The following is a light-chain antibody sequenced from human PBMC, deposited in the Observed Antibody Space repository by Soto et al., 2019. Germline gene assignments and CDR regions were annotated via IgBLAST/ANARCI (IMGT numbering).Light chain of an antibody. V-gene: IGLV1-51*01. J-gene: IGLJ1*01. Sequence: QSVLTHPPSETAAPGQKVIIPCSGSSPNSGNNYVSWYEQLLGAAPKLLIYYTNERPSGVRDRFPVSKSDTPAYLGLTRPQTGEEADDHCGTRDSDRSAGVFGTGTKVTL. CDR1: SPNSGNNY. CDR3: GTRDSDRSAGV. CDR2: YTN.